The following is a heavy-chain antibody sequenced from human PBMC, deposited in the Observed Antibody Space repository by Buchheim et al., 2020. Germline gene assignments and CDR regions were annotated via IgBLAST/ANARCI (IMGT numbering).Heavy chain of an antibody. CDR2: IIPLFGTT. J-gene: IGHJ4*02. Sequence: QVQLVQSGAEVKKPGSSVKVSCKASGDTFVAYGISWVRQAPGQGLEWMGGIIPLFGTTNLAQEFQDRVTITADESTRTAYMALSSLRSDDTAVYFCARELIVVLPGKRIASAFDYWGQGTL. CDR1: GDTFVAYG. V-gene: IGHV1-69*01. CDR3: ARELIVVLPGKRIASAFDY. D-gene: IGHD2-2*01.